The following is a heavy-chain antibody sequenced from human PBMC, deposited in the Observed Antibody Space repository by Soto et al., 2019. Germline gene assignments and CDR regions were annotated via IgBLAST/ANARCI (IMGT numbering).Heavy chain of an antibody. CDR1: EFTFSSYS. Sequence: EAQLVESGGGLVQPGGSLRLSCAASEFTFSSYSMNWVRQAPGKGLEWISYISSSSSTIYYADSVRGRFTISRDNAKNSLYMQMNIPIDEDTAVYYFARDSPPGWHFDYWGQGTLVTVSS. CDR3: ARDSPPGWHFDY. CDR2: ISSSSSTI. D-gene: IGHD6-19*01. V-gene: IGHV3-48*02. J-gene: IGHJ4*02.